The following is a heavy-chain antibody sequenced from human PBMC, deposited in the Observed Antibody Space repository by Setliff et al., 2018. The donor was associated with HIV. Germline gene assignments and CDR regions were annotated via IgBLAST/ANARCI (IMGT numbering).Heavy chain of an antibody. Sequence: RLSCAASGFTFNSYGMHWVRQAPGKGLEWVALIWYDASKKEYADSVKGRFNILRDDSKKTVDLQMNSLRADDTAVYYCVKDVVKFWSGSGALDFWGPGTLVTVSS. CDR2: IWYDASKK. D-gene: IGHD3-3*01. J-gene: IGHJ4*02. V-gene: IGHV3-33*06. CDR3: VKDVVKFWSGSGALDF. CDR1: GFTFNSYG.